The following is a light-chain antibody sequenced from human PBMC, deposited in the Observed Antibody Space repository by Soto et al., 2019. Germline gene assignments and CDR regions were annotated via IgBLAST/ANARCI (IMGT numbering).Light chain of an antibody. CDR1: SSDIGGSKS. CDR3: ASKTPTWV. Sequence: QSALTQPASVSGSPGQSISISCTGTSSDIGGSKSVSWYQQHQGKAPKLIIYEVSKRPSGISNRFSGSKSANTASLTISGLQADDEADYFCASKTPTWVFGGGTKLTVL. V-gene: IGLV2-14*03. CDR2: EVS. J-gene: IGLJ3*02.